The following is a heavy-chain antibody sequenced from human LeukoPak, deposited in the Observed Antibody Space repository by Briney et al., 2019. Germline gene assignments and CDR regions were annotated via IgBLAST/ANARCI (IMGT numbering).Heavy chain of an antibody. CDR3: ATANVKYCSGGSCFDAFDI. CDR1: GFTFSSYG. D-gene: IGHD2-15*01. Sequence: GGSLRLSCAASGFTFSSYGMHWVRQAPGKGLEWVAFIRYDGSNKYYADSVKGRFTITRDNSKNTLYLQMNSLRAEDTAVYYCATANVKYCSGGSCFDAFDIWGQGTMVTVSS. J-gene: IGHJ3*02. V-gene: IGHV3-30*02. CDR2: IRYDGSNK.